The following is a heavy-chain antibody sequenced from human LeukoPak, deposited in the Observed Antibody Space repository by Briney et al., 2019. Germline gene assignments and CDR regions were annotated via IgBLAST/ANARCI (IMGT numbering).Heavy chain of an antibody. CDR3: AKVSYSSSWYGDFDY. V-gene: IGHV3-30*18. CDR1: GFTFSSYG. Sequence: GGSLRLSCAASGFTFSSYGMHWVRQAPGKGLEWVAVISYDGSNKYYADSVKGRFTISRANSKNTLYLQMNSLRAEDTAVYYCAKVSYSSSWYGDFDYWGQGTLVTVSS. CDR2: ISYDGSNK. J-gene: IGHJ4*02. D-gene: IGHD6-13*01.